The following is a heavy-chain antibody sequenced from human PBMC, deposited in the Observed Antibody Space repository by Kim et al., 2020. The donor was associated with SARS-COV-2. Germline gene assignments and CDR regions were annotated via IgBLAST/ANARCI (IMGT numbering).Heavy chain of an antibody. Sequence: ARQAPGKGLEWVSVKSGSGGNTYYADAVKGRYTISRDNSKNTRFLKMNSLRAEETAVYYCAKRLATVTPGPQKYYYYYLDGWGKGTTVTVSS. V-gene: IGHV3-23*01. CDR2: KSGSGGNT. D-gene: IGHD4-4*01. J-gene: IGHJ6*03. CDR3: AKRLATVTPGPQKYYYYYLDG.